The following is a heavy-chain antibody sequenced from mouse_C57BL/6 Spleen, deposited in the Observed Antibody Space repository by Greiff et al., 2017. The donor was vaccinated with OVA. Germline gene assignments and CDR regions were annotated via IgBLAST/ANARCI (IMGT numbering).Heavy chain of an antibody. CDR2: IHPNSGST. J-gene: IGHJ4*01. V-gene: IGHV1-64*01. D-gene: IGHD2-5*01. CDR1: GYTFTSYW. Sequence: VQLQQPGAELVKPGASVKLSCKASGYTFTSYWMHWVKQRPGQGLEWIGMIHPNSGSTNYNEKFKSKATLTVDKSSSTAYMQLSSLTSEDSAVYYCATNTYYSNYVGAMDYWGQGTSVTVSS. CDR3: ATNTYYSNYVGAMDY.